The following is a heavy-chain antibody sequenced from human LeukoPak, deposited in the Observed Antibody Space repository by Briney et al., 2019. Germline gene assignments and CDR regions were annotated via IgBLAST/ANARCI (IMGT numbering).Heavy chain of an antibody. CDR3: ARKYGDYVDY. V-gene: IGHV3-7*01. CDR2: IKQDGSEK. D-gene: IGHD4-17*01. CDR1: GFIFSSYW. J-gene: IGHJ4*02. Sequence: GGSLRLSCAASGFIFSSYWMSWVREAPGEGLEWVANIKQDGSEKYYVDSVKGRFTISRDNAKNTLYLQMNSLRAEDTAVYYYARKYGDYVDYWGQGTLVTVSS.